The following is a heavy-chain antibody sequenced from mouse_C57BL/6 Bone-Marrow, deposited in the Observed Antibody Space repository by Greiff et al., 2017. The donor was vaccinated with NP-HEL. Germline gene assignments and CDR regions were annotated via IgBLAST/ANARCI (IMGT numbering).Heavy chain of an antibody. J-gene: IGHJ4*01. Sequence: QVQLQQSGAELVKPGASVKLSCKASGYTFTSYWMHWVKQRPGQGLEWIGMIHPNSGRTNYNEKFKSKATLTVDKSSSTAYMQLSSLTSEDSAVYYCARYLDYWGQGTSVTVSS. V-gene: IGHV1-64*01. CDR1: GYTFTSYW. CDR2: IHPNSGRT. CDR3: ARYLDY.